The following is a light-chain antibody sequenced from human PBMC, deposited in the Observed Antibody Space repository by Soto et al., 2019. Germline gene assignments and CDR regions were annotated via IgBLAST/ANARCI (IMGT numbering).Light chain of an antibody. J-gene: IGKJ5*01. V-gene: IGKV3-20*01. CDR2: GAF. Sequence: EIVLTQSPGTLSLSPGERATFSCRASQSVSSNYLAWYQQKPGQAPRLLIYGAFKRATGIPDRFSGSGSGTDFTLTISRMEPEDFAVYYCQQYGSSLPSTFGQGTRLEIK. CDR3: QQYGSSLPST. CDR1: QSVSSNY.